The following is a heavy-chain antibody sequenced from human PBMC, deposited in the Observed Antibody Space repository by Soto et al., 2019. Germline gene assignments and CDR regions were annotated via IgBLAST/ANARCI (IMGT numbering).Heavy chain of an antibody. CDR2: IYYSGST. Sequence: PSETQSLTSTVADGSIRSGGYYWSWIRQHPGKGLEWIGYIYYSGSTYYNPSLKSRVTISVDTSKNQFSLKLSSVTAADTAVYYCARDVAEGSGSYYNYFDYWGQGTLVTVS. V-gene: IGHV4-31*03. D-gene: IGHD3-10*01. CDR1: DGSIRSGGYY. CDR3: ARDVAEGSGSYYNYFDY. J-gene: IGHJ4*02.